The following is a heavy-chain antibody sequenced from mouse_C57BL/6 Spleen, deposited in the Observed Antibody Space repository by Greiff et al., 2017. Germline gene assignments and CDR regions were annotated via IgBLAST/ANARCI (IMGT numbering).Heavy chain of an antibody. J-gene: IGHJ2*01. CDR1: GFTFSSYA. Sequence: DVMLVESGGGLVKPGGSLKLSCAASGFTFSSYAMSWVRQTPEKRLEWVATISDGGSYTYYPDNVKGRFTISRDNAKNNLYLQMSHLKSEDTAMYYCARAYYSNSFDYWGQGTTLTVSS. V-gene: IGHV5-4*03. CDR3: ARAYYSNSFDY. D-gene: IGHD2-5*01. CDR2: ISDGGSYT.